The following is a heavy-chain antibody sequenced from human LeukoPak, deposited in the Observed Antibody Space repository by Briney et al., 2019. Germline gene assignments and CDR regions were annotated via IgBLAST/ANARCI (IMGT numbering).Heavy chain of an antibody. CDR2: INPNSGGT. J-gene: IGHJ6*03. V-gene: IGHV1-2*02. D-gene: IGHD5-24*01. Sequence: ASVKVSCKASGYTFTGYYMHWVRQAPGQGLEWMGWINPNSGGTNYAQKFQGRVTMTRDTSISTAYMELSRLRSDDTAVYYCAGGYKDAYYNYSYMDVWAKGTTVTVSS. CDR1: GYTFTGYY. CDR3: AGGYKDAYYNYSYMDV.